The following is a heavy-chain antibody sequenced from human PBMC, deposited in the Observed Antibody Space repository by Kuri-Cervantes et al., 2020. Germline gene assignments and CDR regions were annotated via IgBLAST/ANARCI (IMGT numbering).Heavy chain of an antibody. D-gene: IGHD6-13*01. V-gene: IGHV4-38-2*02. CDR2: IDHSGST. J-gene: IGHJ4*02. Sequence: ESLKISCAVSGYSISSGYFWGWIRQPPGKGLEWIGSIDHSGSTYYNPSLKSRVTISVDTSKNQFSLKLSSVTAADTAVYYCARDSRAAAGVDYWGQGTLVTVSS. CDR1: GYSISSGYF. CDR3: ARDSRAAAGVDY.